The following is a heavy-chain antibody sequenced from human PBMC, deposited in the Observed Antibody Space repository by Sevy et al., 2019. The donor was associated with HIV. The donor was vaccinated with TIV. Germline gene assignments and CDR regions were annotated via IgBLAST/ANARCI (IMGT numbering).Heavy chain of an antibody. CDR2: ISGSGGST. CDR1: GFTFISYA. CDR3: AKDRGIIRYLFDY. J-gene: IGHJ4*02. Sequence: GGSLRLSCAASGFTFISYAMSWVRQAPGKGLEWVSAISGSGGSTYYADSVKGRFTISRDNSKNTLYLQMNSLRAEDTAVYYCAKDRGIIRYLFDYWGQGTLVTVSS. D-gene: IGHD3-9*01. V-gene: IGHV3-23*01.